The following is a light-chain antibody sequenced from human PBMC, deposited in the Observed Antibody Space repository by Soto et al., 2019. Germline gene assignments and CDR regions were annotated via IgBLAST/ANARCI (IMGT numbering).Light chain of an antibody. CDR2: GAS. CDR3: QQYYDYPPLI. V-gene: IGKV3-15*01. Sequence: EIVMTQSPATLSVSPGERATLSCRASRNINRKLAWYQQKPGQAPRLLISGASTRATGSPARFSGSGSGTEFTITISSLQSEDFAVYYCQQYYDYPPLIFGGGTKVEIK. CDR1: RNINRK. J-gene: IGKJ4*01.